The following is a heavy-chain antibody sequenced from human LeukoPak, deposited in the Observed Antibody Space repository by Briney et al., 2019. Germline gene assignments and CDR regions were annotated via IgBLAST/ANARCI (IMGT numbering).Heavy chain of an antibody. CDR2: IYYSGST. J-gene: IGHJ4*02. Sequence: SETLSLTCTVSGGSISSSSYYWGWIRQPPGKGLEWIGSIYYSGSTYYHPSLKSRFTISVDTSNNQFSLKLSSVTAADTAVYYCAREISGNWVYDYWGQGTLVTVSS. V-gene: IGHV4-39*07. D-gene: IGHD1-26*01. CDR1: GGSISSSSYY. CDR3: AREISGNWVYDY.